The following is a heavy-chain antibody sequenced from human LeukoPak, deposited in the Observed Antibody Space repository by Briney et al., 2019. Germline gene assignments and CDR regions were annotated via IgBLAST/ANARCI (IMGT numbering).Heavy chain of an antibody. V-gene: IGHV1-3*01. D-gene: IGHD1-1*01. CDR2: INVGNGDT. CDR3: AKDRGGTGDFDY. CDR1: GYGFSSYV. J-gene: IGHJ4*02. Sequence: ASVKVSCKASGYGFSSYVIHWLRRAPGQRLEWMGWINVGNGDTKYSQKFQGRVTIARDTSANTAYMELSSLRSEETATYYCAKDRGGTGDFDYWGQGTLVTVSS.